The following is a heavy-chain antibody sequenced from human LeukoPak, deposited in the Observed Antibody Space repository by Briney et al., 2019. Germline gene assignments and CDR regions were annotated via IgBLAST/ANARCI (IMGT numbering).Heavy chain of an antibody. CDR3: ARDRSSGPDY. CDR2: INPSGGTT. CDR1: GYTFTSYY. J-gene: IGHJ4*02. D-gene: IGHD6-19*01. Sequence: ASVKVSCKASGYTFTSYYVHWVRQAPGQGLEWMGLINPSGGTTNYAQKFQGRVTMTRDMSTSTVNMELSSLRSEDTAVYYCARDRSSGPDYLGQGTLLIVSS. V-gene: IGHV1-46*01.